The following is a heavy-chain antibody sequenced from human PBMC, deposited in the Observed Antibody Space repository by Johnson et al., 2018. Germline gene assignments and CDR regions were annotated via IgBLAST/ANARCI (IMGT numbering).Heavy chain of an antibody. V-gene: IGHV3-30*03. J-gene: IGHJ6*02. D-gene: IGHD2-8*01. Sequence: QVQLVESGGGVVQPGRSXRLSCAASGFTFSSYGMHWVRQAPGKGLEWVAVISYDGSNKYYADSVKGRFTISRDNSKNTLFLQMNTLRAEATAIYYLARGINAYYYYGMDVWGQGTTVTVSS. CDR1: GFTFSSYG. CDR2: ISYDGSNK. CDR3: ARGINAYYYYGMDV.